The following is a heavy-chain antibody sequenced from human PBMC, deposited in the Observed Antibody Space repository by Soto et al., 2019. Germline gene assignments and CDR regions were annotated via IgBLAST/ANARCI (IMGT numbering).Heavy chain of an antibody. D-gene: IGHD4-17*01. Sequence: QVQLEESGGGVVQPGRSLRLSCTASGFAFSDYDMHWVRQAPGKGLEWVAIIFYDGSHKYYADSVKGRFTISRDNSRNTVELQMNSLRAEDTATYFCARRRSTVTTPWFYHGMDVWGRGTTVTVSS. CDR2: IFYDGSHK. J-gene: IGHJ6*02. CDR3: ARRRSTVTTPWFYHGMDV. V-gene: IGHV3-33*01. CDR1: GFAFSDYD.